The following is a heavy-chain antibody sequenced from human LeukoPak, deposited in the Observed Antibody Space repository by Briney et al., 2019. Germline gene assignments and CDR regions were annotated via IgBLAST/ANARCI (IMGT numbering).Heavy chain of an antibody. CDR3: ARGTRVIDY. CDR1: GLTFGDYT. V-gene: IGHV3-7*01. J-gene: IGHJ4*02. D-gene: IGHD4-23*01. Sequence: PPGGSLRLSCEASGLTFGDYTMHWVRQAPGKGLEWVANIKQDGSEKYYVDSVKGRFTISRDNAKNSLYLQMNSLRAEDTAVYYCARGTRVIDYWGQGTLVTVSS. CDR2: IKQDGSEK.